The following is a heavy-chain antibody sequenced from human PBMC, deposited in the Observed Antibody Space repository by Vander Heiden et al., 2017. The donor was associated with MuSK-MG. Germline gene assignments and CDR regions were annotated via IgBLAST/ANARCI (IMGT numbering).Heavy chain of an antibody. CDR1: GYTFTGYY. CDR2: INPNSGGT. D-gene: IGHD2-2*01. J-gene: IGHJ6*03. V-gene: IGHV1-2*02. Sequence: QVQLVPSGAEVKKPGASVKVSCKASGYTFTGYYMHWVRQAPGQGLEWMGWINPNSGGTNYAQKFQGRVTMTRDTSISTAYMELSRLRSDDTAVYYCARAEYCSSTSCYLNYYYYYYMDVWGKGTTVTVSS. CDR3: ARAEYCSSTSCYLNYYYYYYMDV.